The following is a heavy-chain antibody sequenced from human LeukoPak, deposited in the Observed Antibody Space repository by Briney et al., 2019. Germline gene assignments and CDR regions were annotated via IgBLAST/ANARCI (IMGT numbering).Heavy chain of an antibody. Sequence: HSETLSLTCTVSGGSISSYYWSWIRQPPGKGLEWIGYISYSGSTDYNPSLKSRVTISLDTSKNQFSLRLSSVTAADTAVYYCARETRLHSGSYSNDAFDIWGQGTMVTVSS. J-gene: IGHJ3*02. CDR3: ARETRLHSGSYSNDAFDI. V-gene: IGHV4-59*01. D-gene: IGHD1-26*01. CDR2: ISYSGST. CDR1: GGSISSYY.